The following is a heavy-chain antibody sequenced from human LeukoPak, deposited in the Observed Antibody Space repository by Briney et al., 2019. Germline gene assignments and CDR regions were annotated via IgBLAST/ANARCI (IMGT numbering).Heavy chain of an antibody. Sequence: PGRSLRLSCAASGFTFSSYAMHWVRQAPGKGLEWVSYISSSSTTIHYADSVKGRFTISRDNAKNSVYLQMNSLRAEDTAVYYCARGDLHYHDSTRRGFDIWGQGTMVTVSS. V-gene: IGHV3-48*01. D-gene: IGHD3-16*01. J-gene: IGHJ3*02. CDR2: ISSSSTTI. CDR1: GFTFSSYA. CDR3: ARGDLHYHDSTRRGFDI.